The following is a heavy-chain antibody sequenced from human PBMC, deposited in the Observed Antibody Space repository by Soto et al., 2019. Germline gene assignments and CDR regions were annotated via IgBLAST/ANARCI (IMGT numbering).Heavy chain of an antibody. CDR3: ARHEYYDSSGYYYSNWFDP. CDR1: GGSSISSSYY. V-gene: IGHV4-39*01. J-gene: IGHJ5*02. Sequence: SETQSLTSTVSGGSSISSSYYWGWIRKPPGKGLEWIGSIYYSGSTYYNPSLKSRVTISVDTSKNQFSLKLSSVTAADTAVYYCARHEYYDSSGYYYSNWFDPWGQGTLVTVSS. D-gene: IGHD3-22*01. CDR2: IYYSGST.